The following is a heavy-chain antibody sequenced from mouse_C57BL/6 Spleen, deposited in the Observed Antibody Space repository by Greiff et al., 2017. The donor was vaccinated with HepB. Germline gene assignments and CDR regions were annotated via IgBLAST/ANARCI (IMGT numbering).Heavy chain of an antibody. J-gene: IGHJ3*01. CDR1: GFTFSSYA. D-gene: IGHD1-1*01. CDR3: ARDYYGTPVAY. Sequence: EVKVVESGGGLVKPGGSLKLSCAASGFTFSSYAMSWVRQTPEKRLEWVATISDGGSYTYYPDNVKGRFTISRDNAKNNLYLQMSHLKSEDTAMYYCARDYYGTPVAYWGQGTLVTVSA. V-gene: IGHV5-4*01. CDR2: ISDGGSYT.